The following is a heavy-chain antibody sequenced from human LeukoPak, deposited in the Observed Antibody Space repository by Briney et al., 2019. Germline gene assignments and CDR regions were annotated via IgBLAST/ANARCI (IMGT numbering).Heavy chain of an antibody. CDR2: MNPNSGNT. CDR3: ARGRLTQSYSSSWYGNYYYYGMDV. D-gene: IGHD6-13*01. V-gene: IGHV1-8*01. Sequence: ASVKVSCKASGYTFTSYDINWVRQATGQGLEWMGWMNPNSGNTGYAQKFQGRVTMTRHTSISTAYMELSSLRSEDTAVYYCARGRLTQSYSSSWYGNYYYYGMDVWGQGTTVPVSS. J-gene: IGHJ6*02. CDR1: GYTFTSYD.